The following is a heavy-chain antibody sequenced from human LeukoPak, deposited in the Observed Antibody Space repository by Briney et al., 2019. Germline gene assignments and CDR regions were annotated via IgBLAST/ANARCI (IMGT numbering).Heavy chain of an antibody. J-gene: IGHJ4*02. CDR2: ISGIGANT. V-gene: IGHV3-23*01. D-gene: IGHD3-9*01. CDR1: KFTFSTSA. CDR3: AKESQTYYDIMTGYPNYYFDY. Sequence: AGRSLRLSCAASKFTFSTSAMSWVSQAPGKGLEWDSAISGIGANTYYVDSVKGRFTISRDNSKNTLYLEMSSLRSDDTAVYYCAKESQTYYDIMTGYPNYYFDYWGQGTLVTVSS.